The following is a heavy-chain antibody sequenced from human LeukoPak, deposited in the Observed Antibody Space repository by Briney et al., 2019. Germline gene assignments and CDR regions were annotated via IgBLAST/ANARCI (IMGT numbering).Heavy chain of an antibody. V-gene: IGHV3-23*01. CDR2: FSGSGGST. CDR3: ARGKYYYDSSGYMRNDY. J-gene: IGHJ4*02. D-gene: IGHD3-22*01. Sequence: GGSLRLSCAASGFTFSNYAMSWVRQAPGKGLEWVSAFSGSGGSTYYADSVKGRLTISRDNSKNTLYLQMNSLRAEDTAVYYCARGKYYYDSSGYMRNDYWGQGTLVTVSS. CDR1: GFTFSNYA.